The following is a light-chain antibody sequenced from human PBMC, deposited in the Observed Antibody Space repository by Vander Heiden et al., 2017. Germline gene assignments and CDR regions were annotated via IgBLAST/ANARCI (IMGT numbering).Light chain of an antibody. CDR3: QQDNSDSQT. V-gene: IGKV1-5*01. CDR2: DAS. Sequence: DTQMTQSPSTPSASVGGRVTSTCRGIQSISSWLARYQQKPGKAPKLLLYDASSSGSGVPSKISGRGSGTGITLSISIMQPEDVATYYCQQDNSDSQTFGQGTKVEIK. CDR1: QSISSW. J-gene: IGKJ1*01.